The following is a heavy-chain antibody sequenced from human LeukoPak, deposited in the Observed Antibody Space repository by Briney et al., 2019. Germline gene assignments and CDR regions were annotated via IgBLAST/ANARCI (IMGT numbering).Heavy chain of an antibody. CDR3: ARDPGLQGNYYYMDV. D-gene: IGHD4-11*01. CDR2: LNPSSGTT. Sequence: ASAKVSCKASGYTFTTYYIHWVRQAPGQGLEWMGILNPSSGTTSYAQNFQGRVTMTRDMSTTTVYMELSSLRSEDTAVYYCARDPGLQGNYYYMDVWGKGTTVTVSS. CDR1: GYTFTTYY. J-gene: IGHJ6*03. V-gene: IGHV1-46*01.